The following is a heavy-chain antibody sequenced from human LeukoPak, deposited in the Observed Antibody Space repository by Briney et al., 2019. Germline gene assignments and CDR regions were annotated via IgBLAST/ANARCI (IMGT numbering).Heavy chain of an antibody. D-gene: IGHD5-12*01. Sequence: PSETLSLTFSVSGGSISSYYWSWIRQPPGQGLEWIGYIYSSGNTNYNPSLKSRVAISVDTSKNQFSLNLSSVTAADTAVYYCARRGGYSGYEQVWGQGTLVTVSS. CDR3: ARRGGYSGYEQV. V-gene: IGHV4-59*08. J-gene: IGHJ4*02. CDR2: IYSSGNT. CDR1: GGSISSYY.